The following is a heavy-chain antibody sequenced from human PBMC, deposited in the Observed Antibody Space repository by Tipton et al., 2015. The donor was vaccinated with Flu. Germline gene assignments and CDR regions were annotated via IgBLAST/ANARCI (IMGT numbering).Heavy chain of an antibody. CDR1: GGTFSNYA. CDR2: ISPMFGTA. V-gene: IGHV1-69*01. J-gene: IGHJ4*02. Sequence: QVQLVQSGAEVKKPGSSVKVSCKAIGGTFSNYAIIWVRQAPGQGLEWVGGISPMFGTANYAQKFQGRVTINADESTSTAYMELSSLRSEDTAVYYCARGGGPYCSSTSCFDTDYWGQGTLVTVSS. CDR3: ARGGGPYCSSTSCFDTDY. D-gene: IGHD2-2*01.